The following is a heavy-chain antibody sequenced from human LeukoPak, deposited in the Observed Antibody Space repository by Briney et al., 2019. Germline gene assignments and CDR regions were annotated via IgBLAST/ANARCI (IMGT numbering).Heavy chain of an antibody. J-gene: IGHJ4*02. CDR2: ISGSGGST. D-gene: IGHD5-12*01. Sequence: PGGSLRLSCAASGFTFSSYAMSWVRQAPGKGLEWVSAISGSGGSTYYADSVKGRFTISRDNSKNTLYLQMNSLSAEETAVYSCAKSRYESGHQFDYWGQGTLVTVSS. V-gene: IGHV3-23*01. CDR1: GFTFSSYA. CDR3: AKSRYESGHQFDY.